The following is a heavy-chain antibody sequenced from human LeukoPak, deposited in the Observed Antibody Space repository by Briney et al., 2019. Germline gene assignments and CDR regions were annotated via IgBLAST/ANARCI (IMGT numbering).Heavy chain of an antibody. D-gene: IGHD2/OR15-2a*01. V-gene: IGHV4-34*01. J-gene: IGHJ4*02. CDR2: INHSGST. CDR1: GGSFSGYY. Sequence: SETLSLTCAVYGGSFSGYYWSWIRQPPGKGLEWIGEINHSGSTYYNPSLKSRVTISVDTSKNQFSLELSSVTAADTAVYYCASARTYLYYFDYWGQGTLVTVSS. CDR3: ASARTYLYYFDY.